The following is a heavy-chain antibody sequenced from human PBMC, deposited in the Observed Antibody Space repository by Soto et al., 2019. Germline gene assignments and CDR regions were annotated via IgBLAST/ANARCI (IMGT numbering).Heavy chain of an antibody. CDR3: AKAKHWQTVFGSGSTLNFDY. J-gene: IGHJ4*02. V-gene: IGHV3-23*01. Sequence: HPGGSLRLSCAASGFTFSSYAMSWVRQGPGKGLEWISGISGRGDITYFADSVKGRFTVSRDNSKNTLYPQMNSLRAEDTAVYYCAKAKHWQTVFGSGSTLNFDYWGQGTLVTVSS. CDR2: ISGRGDIT. CDR1: GFTFSSYA. D-gene: IGHD3-10*01.